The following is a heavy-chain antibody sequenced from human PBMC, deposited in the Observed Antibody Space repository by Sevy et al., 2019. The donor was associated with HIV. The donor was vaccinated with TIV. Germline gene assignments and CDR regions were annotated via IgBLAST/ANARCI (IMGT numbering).Heavy chain of an antibody. CDR1: GFDFSSHW. V-gene: IGHV3-74*01. J-gene: IGHJ4*02. CDR2: MNTDGSST. Sequence: GGSLRLSCEASGFDFSSHWMQWVRQAPGKGRVWVSRMNTDGSSTNYADSVKGRFTISRDNAKNTLYLEMNNLGDEDTALYYCATPRFDFWGPGTLVTVSS. CDR3: ATPRFDF.